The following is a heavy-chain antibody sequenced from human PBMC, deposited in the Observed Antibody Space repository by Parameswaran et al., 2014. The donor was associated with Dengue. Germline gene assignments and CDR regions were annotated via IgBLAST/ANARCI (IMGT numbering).Heavy chain of an antibody. V-gene: IGHV4-59*01. CDR2: IYYSGST. CDR3: ARSLGGGHFGDYGWDYFDY. Sequence: RWIRQPPGKGLEWIGYIYYSGSTNYNPSLKSRVTISVDTSKNQFSLKLSSVTAADTAVYYCARSLGGGHFGDYGWDYFDYWGQGTLVTVSS. D-gene: IGHD4-17*01. J-gene: IGHJ4*02.